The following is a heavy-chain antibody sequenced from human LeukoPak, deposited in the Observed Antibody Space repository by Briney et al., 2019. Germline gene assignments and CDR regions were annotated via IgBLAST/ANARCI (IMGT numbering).Heavy chain of an antibody. Sequence: GGSLRLSCAASGFTFSSYAMHWVRQAPGKGLEWVAFIRYDGGNKYYADSVKGRFTISRDNSKNTLYLQMNSLRAEDTAVYYCAKDQGDYVWGTRPDAFDIWGQGTMVTVSS. V-gene: IGHV3-30*02. CDR3: AKDQGDYVWGTRPDAFDI. CDR2: IRYDGGNK. J-gene: IGHJ3*02. D-gene: IGHD3-16*01. CDR1: GFTFSSYA.